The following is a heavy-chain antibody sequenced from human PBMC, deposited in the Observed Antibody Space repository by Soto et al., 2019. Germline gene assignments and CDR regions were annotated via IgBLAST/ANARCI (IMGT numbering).Heavy chain of an antibody. CDR2: INHSGST. V-gene: IGHV4-34*02. Sequence: QVHLQQWGAGVLKPSETLSLTCAVYGGSLSGSFWSWIRQPPGRGLEWIGEINHSGSTNYGPSLRGRVTISADTSKNQISLKLEVVTAGDQAEYYWAGGRPKWGVGRKFDTYVMDVRGKGTTVTVSS. J-gene: IGHJ6*04. D-gene: IGHD3-16*01. CDR3: AGGRPKWGVGRKFDTYVMDV. CDR1: GGSLSGSF.